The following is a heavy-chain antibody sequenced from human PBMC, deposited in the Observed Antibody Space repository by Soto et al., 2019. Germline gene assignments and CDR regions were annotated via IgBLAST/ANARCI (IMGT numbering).Heavy chain of an antibody. CDR3: ARVQDSGDYGGYFDY. CDR1: GFTFSSYG. CDR2: ISYDGSNK. J-gene: IGHJ4*02. Sequence: QVQLVESGGGVVQPGRSLRLSCAASGFTFSSYGMHWVRQAPGKGLEWVAVISYDGSNKYYADSVKGRFTISRDNSKNTLYLQMISLRAEATAVYFCARVQDSGDYGGYFDYWGQGTLVTVSS. V-gene: IGHV3-30*03. D-gene: IGHD4-17*01.